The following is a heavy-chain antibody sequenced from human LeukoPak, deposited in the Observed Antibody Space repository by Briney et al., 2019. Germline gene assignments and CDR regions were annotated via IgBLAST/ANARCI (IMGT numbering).Heavy chain of an antibody. CDR1: GFTFSSYG. J-gene: IGHJ4*02. D-gene: IGHD5-12*01. CDR2: ISYDGSNK. V-gene: IGHV3-30*18. Sequence: GRSLRLSCAASGFTFSSYGMHWVRQAPGKGLEWVAVISYDGSNKYYADSVKGRLTISRDNSKNTLYLQMNSLRAEDTAVYYCAKTKTGATIAYFDYWGQGTLVTVSS. CDR3: AKTKTGATIAYFDY.